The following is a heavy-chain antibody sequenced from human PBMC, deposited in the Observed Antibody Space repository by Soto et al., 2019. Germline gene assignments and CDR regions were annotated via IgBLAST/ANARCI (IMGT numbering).Heavy chain of an antibody. CDR1: GGSISSGGYS. J-gene: IGHJ4*02. CDR3: ASSHAGAHITAAVH. D-gene: IGHD6-13*01. Sequence: QLQLQESGSGLVKPSQTLSLTCAVSGGSISSGGYSWNWIRQPPGKGLEWIGYIYHSGSTYYNPSLKRRVDISVDRSKNQFSLKLSSVTAADTAVYYCASSHAGAHITAAVHWGQGTLVTVSS. V-gene: IGHV4-30-2*01. CDR2: IYHSGST.